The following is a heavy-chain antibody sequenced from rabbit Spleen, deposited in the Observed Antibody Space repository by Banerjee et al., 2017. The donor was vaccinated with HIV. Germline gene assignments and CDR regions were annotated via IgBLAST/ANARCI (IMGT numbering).Heavy chain of an antibody. D-gene: IGHD1-1*01. CDR3: ARDLVGVIGWNFNL. J-gene: IGHJ4*01. CDR1: GFSFNSGYD. CDR2: LYAGGSGST. Sequence: QLLEESGGGLVKPGAALTLTCKASGFSFNSGYDMCWVRQAPGKGLEWIACLYAGGSGSTYSATWAKGRFTISKTSSTTVTLQMTSLTAADTATYFCARDLVGVIGWNFNLWGPGTLVTVS. V-gene: IGHV1S40*01.